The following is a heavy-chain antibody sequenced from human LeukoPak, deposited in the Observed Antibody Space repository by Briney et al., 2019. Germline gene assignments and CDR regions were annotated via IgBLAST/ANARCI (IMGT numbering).Heavy chain of an antibody. CDR2: INHSGST. D-gene: IGHD3-16*01. CDR1: GGSFSGYY. V-gene: IGHV4-34*01. Sequence: SETLSLTCAVYGGSFSGYYWSWIRQPPGKGLEWIGEINHSGSTNYNPSLKSRVTISVDTSKNQFSLKLSSVTAADTAVYYCARGSFMITFGGARTVRRPDPLHPAKFDYWGQGTLVTVSS. J-gene: IGHJ4*02. CDR3: ARGSFMITFGGARTVRRPDPLHPAKFDY.